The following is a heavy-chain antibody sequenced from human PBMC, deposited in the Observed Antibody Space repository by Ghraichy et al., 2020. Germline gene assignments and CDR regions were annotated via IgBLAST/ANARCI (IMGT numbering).Heavy chain of an antibody. CDR3: AIDPTSYDILTGQYYYYGMDV. Sequence: SCAASGFTFSSYSMNWVRQAPGKGLEWVSYISSSSSTIYYADSVKGRFTISRDNAKNSLYLQMNSLRAEDTAVYYCAIDPTSYDILTGQYYYYGMDVWGQGTTVTVSS. CDR2: ISSSSSTI. D-gene: IGHD3-9*01. CDR1: GFTFSSYS. J-gene: IGHJ6*02. V-gene: IGHV3-48*01.